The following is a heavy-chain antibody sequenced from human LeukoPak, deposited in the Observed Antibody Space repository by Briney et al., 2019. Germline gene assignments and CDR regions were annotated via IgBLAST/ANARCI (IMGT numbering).Heavy chain of an antibody. V-gene: IGHV1-69*13. CDR3: ARGCSSTSCYSNKGFDP. CDR2: IIPIFGTA. J-gene: IGHJ5*02. D-gene: IGHD2-2*02. Sequence: ASVKVSCKASGYTFTSYGISWVRQAPGQGLEWMGGIIPIFGTANYAQKFQGRVTITADESTSTAYMELSSLRSEDTAVYYCARGCSSTSCYSNKGFDPWGQGTLVTVSS. CDR1: GYTFTSYG.